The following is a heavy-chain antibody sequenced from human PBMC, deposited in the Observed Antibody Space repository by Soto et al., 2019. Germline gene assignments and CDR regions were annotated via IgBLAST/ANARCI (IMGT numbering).Heavy chain of an antibody. D-gene: IGHD5-12*01. Sequence: QVQLVQSGAEVKKPGSSVKVSCKASGDTFTIFAISWVRQAPGQGLEWMGGIIPTIGTTNYAQRFQGRITMTGDESTDTAYMELSSLKSEDTAVYYCARVLGSGFDPGDYWGQGTLVTVSS. J-gene: IGHJ4*02. CDR1: GDTFTIFA. V-gene: IGHV1-69*12. CDR2: IIPTIGTT. CDR3: ARVLGSGFDPGDY.